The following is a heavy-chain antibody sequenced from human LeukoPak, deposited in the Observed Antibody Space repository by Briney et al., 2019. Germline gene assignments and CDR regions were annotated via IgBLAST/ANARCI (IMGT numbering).Heavy chain of an antibody. CDR2: ISGSGGST. CDR3: ARGRAYCGGDCYSIARS. J-gene: IGHJ5*02. Sequence: GGSLRLSCAASGFTFSSYAMSWVRQAPGKGLEWVSAISGSGGSTYYADSVKGRFTISRDNSKNTLCLQMNSLRAEDTAVYYCARGRAYCGGDCYSIARSWGQGTLVTVSS. CDR1: GFTFSSYA. D-gene: IGHD2-21*02. V-gene: IGHV3-23*01.